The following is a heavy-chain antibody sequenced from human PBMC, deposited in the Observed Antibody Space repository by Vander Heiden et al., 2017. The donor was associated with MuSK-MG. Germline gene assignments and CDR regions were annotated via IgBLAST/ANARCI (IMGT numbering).Heavy chain of an antibody. CDR3: TRGVMAY. Sequence: QVQLVQSVAEVKRPGASLKVSCKTSGYSFTNYYMHWVRQAPGQGLEWMGMIDPSEGNTIYAPKFQGRVTMTRDTSTSTVYMYLSSLRSADTALYYCTRGVMAYWGQGTPVTVSS. CDR2: IDPSEGNT. V-gene: IGHV1-46*01. CDR1: GYSFTNYY. J-gene: IGHJ4*02.